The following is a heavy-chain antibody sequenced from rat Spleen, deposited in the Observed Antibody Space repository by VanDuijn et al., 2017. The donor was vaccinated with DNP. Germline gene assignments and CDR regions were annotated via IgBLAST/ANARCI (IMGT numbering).Heavy chain of an antibody. CDR3: ASRPPPTRGPFDY. D-gene: IGHD3-2*01. Sequence: EVQLVESGGGLVQPGGSMKLSCAASGFTFSKYYMAWVRQAPKKGLEWVATISYDGSDTYYRDSVKGRFTMSRDNAKSTLYLQMDSLRSEDTATYYCASRPPPTRGPFDYWGQGVTVTVSS. V-gene: IGHV5-7*01. CDR1: GFTFSKYY. CDR2: ISYDGSDT. J-gene: IGHJ2*01.